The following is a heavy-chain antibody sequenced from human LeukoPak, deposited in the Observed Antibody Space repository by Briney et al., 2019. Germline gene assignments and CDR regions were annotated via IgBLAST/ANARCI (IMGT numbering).Heavy chain of an antibody. CDR2: IYYSGST. D-gene: IGHD4-11*01. Sequence: SETLSLTCTVSGGSISSHYWSWIRQPPGKGLEWIGYIYYSGSTYYNPSLKSRVTISVDPSKNQFSLKLSSVTAADTAVYYCARGPASTVTFDYWGQGTLVTVSS. CDR1: GGSISSHY. CDR3: ARGPASTVTFDY. V-gene: IGHV4-59*11. J-gene: IGHJ4*02.